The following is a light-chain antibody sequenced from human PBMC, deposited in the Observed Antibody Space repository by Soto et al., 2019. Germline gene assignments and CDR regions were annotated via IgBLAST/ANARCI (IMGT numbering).Light chain of an antibody. CDR3: QQYGSSLGVT. V-gene: IGKV3-20*01. CDR1: QSVSSSY. CDR2: GAS. Sequence: EIVLTQSPGTLSLSPGERATLSCRASQSVSSSYLAWYQHKPGQAPRLLIYGASSRATGIPDRFSGSGSGTDFTLTISRLEPEDFAVYYCQQYGSSLGVTFGGGTKVDNK. J-gene: IGKJ4*01.